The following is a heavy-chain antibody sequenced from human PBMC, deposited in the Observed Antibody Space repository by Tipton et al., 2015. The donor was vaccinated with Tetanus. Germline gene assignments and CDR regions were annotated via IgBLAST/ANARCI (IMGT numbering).Heavy chain of an antibody. CDR2: ISGSGDET. V-gene: IGHV3-23*01. CDR1: GFTFSNYA. J-gene: IGHJ5*02. D-gene: IGHD4/OR15-4a*01. Sequence: SLRLSCAASGFTFSNYAMNWVRQSPLRGLEWVSGISGSGDETHYADSVKGRFTISRDNAENTLFLQMNSLRGDDTAVYFCTRDRRGDVYYVPSNYFGPWGQGTLVAVSS. CDR3: TRDRRGDVYYVPSNYFGP.